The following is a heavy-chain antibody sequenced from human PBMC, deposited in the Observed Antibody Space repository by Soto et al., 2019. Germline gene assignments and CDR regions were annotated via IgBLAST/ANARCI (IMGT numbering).Heavy chain of an antibody. V-gene: IGHV3-74*02. CDR1: GFTFSSYW. CDR3: ASGSGVGDL. J-gene: IGHJ3*01. CDR2: INRDGSST. Sequence: EVQLVESGGGLVQPGGPLRLSCAASGFTFSSYWMHWVRRGPGKGLVWVARINRDGSSTNYADSVKGRFTISRDNAKNMLKVQRDVGRAGGRAAYDWASGSGVGDLWGQGTMVTISS. D-gene: IGHD3-10*01.